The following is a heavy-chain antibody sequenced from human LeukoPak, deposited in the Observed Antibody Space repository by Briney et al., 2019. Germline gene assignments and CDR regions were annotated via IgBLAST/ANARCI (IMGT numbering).Heavy chain of an antibody. CDR2: FYYSGTT. V-gene: IGHV4-59*01. CDR1: GGSITSYC. CDR3: ARGGRAGDYGYYFDY. D-gene: IGHD4-17*01. Sequence: SETLSLTCTVCGGSITSYCWSWIRQFAGKGLEWIGYFYYSGTTNYNHSLKSRVTRSVDTFKNQFSLILYSVTAADTDFYYCARGGRAGDYGYYFDYWGRGTLVTVS. J-gene: IGHJ4*02.